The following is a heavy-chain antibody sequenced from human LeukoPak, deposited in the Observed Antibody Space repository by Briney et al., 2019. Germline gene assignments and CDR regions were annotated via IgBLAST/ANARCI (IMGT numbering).Heavy chain of an antibody. CDR2: INHSGST. J-gene: IGHJ4*02. V-gene: IGHV4-34*01. CDR3: ARGGYYRGIDY. D-gene: IGHD3-3*01. Sequence: PSETLSLTCAVYGGSFSGYYWSWIRQPPGKGLEWIGEINHSGSTNYNPSLKSRATISVDTSKNQFSLKLSSVTAADTAVYYCARGGYYRGIDYWGQGTLVTVPS. CDR1: GGSFSGYY.